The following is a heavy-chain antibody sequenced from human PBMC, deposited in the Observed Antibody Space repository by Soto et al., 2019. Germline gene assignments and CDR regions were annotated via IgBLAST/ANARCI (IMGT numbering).Heavy chain of an antibody. CDR1: GYTFTHFY. V-gene: IGHV1-18*01. Sequence: ASVKFSCKASGYTFTHFYITWVRQAPGQGLEWMGAISPHNFNTNYAQKFRGRVTLTTEKSTNTAYMDLRSLTSDDTAVYYCAREEGPCAILTRYYKAHHWDYWGQGVPVTAS. D-gene: IGHD3-9*01. J-gene: IGHJ4*02. CDR2: ISPHNFNT. CDR3: AREEGPCAILTRYYKAHHWDY.